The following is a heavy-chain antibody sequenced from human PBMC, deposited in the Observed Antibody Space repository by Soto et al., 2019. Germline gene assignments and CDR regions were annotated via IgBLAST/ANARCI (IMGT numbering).Heavy chain of an antibody. CDR3: ARSQFFLVPRANNNVMYF. D-gene: IGHD2-2*01. Sequence: SVKVSCKASGGTFSSYAISWVRQAPGQGLEWMGGIIPIFGTANYAQKFQGRVTITADESTSTAYMELSSLRSEDTAVYYCARSQFFLVPRANNNVMYFPAQGPSV. CDR2: IIPIFGTA. V-gene: IGHV1-69*13. CDR1: GGTFSSYA. J-gene: IGHJ6*02.